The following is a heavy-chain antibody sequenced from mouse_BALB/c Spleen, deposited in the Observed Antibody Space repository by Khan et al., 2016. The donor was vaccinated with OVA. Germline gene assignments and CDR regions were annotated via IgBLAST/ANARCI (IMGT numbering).Heavy chain of an antibody. Sequence: VQLQQSGPGLVKPSQSLSLTCTVTGYSITSGCVWNWIRQFPGNQLEWMGYISYSGSTNYNPSLKSRISITRDTSKNQFFLPLNSVTTEDTATYYCARTSRIKYWGQGTTLTVSS. D-gene: IGHD1-1*01. V-gene: IGHV3-2*02. CDR3: ARTSRIKY. CDR1: GYSITSGCV. CDR2: ISYSGST. J-gene: IGHJ2*01.